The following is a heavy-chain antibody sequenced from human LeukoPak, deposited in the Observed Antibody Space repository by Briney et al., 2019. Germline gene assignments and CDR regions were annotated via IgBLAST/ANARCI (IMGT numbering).Heavy chain of an antibody. CDR2: TNPSGGYT. D-gene: IGHD1-7*01. CDR1: LYTLTSYN. V-gene: IGHV1-46*01. J-gene: IGHJ4*02. CDR3: ATGRGNYREVYFAY. Sequence: GGSVKVSCKPSLYTLTSYNMHGVRLAPGQGVEWVGGTNPSGGYTRNAQSFQGGVTVTRDSSTSTVYMELSSLRSEDTAVYYCATGRGNYREVYFAYWGQGTLVTVSS.